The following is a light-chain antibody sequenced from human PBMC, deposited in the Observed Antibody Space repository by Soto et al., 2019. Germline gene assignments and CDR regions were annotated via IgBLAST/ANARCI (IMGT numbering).Light chain of an antibody. CDR1: QDISNY. Sequence: DIQMTQSPSSLSASVGDRVTITCQASQDISNYLNWYQQKPGKAPKLLIYDASNLETGVPSRFSGSGSGTDFSFPIRSLQPEDNATYLCQQYDKPPYTFGQGTKLEIK. J-gene: IGKJ2*01. CDR3: QQYDKPPYT. CDR2: DAS. V-gene: IGKV1-33*01.